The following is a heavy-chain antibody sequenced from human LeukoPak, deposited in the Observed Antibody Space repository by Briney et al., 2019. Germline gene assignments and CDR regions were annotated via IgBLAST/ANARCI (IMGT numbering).Heavy chain of an antibody. CDR3: AKAGSSGYLSYFDY. J-gene: IGHJ4*02. Sequence: GGSLRLSCAASGFTFSSYAMSWVRQAPGKGLEWASAISGSGGSTYYADSVKGRFTISRDNSKNTLYLQMNSLRAEDTAVYYCAKAGSSGYLSYFDYWGQGTLVTVSS. CDR1: GFTFSSYA. CDR2: ISGSGGST. V-gene: IGHV3-23*01. D-gene: IGHD3-22*01.